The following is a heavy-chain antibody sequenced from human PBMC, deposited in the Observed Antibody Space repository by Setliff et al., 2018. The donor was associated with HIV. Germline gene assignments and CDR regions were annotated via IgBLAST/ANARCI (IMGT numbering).Heavy chain of an antibody. CDR1: GFTLNSAW. D-gene: IGHD5-12*01. CDR3: TKEKRGSGAYNFDL. J-gene: IGHJ4*02. Sequence: GGSLRLSCEASGFTLNSAWMHWVRQAPGKGPEWVGRIKSRTDGGTTDYAAPVRGRFTISRDDSKNTLSLIMNDLKADDTAMYYCTKEKRGSGAYNFDLWGQGTLVTVSS. CDR2: IKSRTDGGTT. V-gene: IGHV3-15*01.